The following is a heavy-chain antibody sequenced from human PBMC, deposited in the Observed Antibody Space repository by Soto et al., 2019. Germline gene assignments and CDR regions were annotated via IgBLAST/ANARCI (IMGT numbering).Heavy chain of an antibody. CDR3: ANDSGYDGYYYYGMDV. V-gene: IGHV1-18*04. D-gene: IGHD5-12*01. CDR1: GYTFTSYG. CDR2: ISAYNGNT. J-gene: IGHJ6*02. Sequence: ASVKVSCKASGYTFTSYGISWVRQAPGQGLEWMGWISAYNGNTNYAQKLQGRVTMTTDTSTSTAYMELRSLRSDDTAVYYCANDSGYDGYYYYGMDVWGQGTTVTVSS.